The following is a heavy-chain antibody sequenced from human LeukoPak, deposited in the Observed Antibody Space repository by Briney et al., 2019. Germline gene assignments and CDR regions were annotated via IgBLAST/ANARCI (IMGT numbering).Heavy chain of an antibody. CDR1: GYTFTGYY. CDR2: INPNSGGT. Sequence: GASVKVSCKASGYTFTGYYMHWVRQAPGQGLEWMGWINPNSGGTNYAQKLQGRVTMTTDTSTSTAYMELRSLRSDDTAVYYCARLGRATVVTRYYYGMDVWGQGTTVTVSS. CDR3: ARLGRATVVTRYYYGMDV. V-gene: IGHV1-2*02. J-gene: IGHJ6*02. D-gene: IGHD4-23*01.